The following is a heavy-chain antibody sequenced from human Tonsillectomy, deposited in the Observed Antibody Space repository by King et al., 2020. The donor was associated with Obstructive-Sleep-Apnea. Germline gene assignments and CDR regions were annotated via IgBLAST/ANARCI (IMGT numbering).Heavy chain of an antibody. V-gene: IGHV1-2*02. D-gene: IGHD3-22*01. CDR3: AIWLLGYFDY. Sequence: QLVQSGAEVKKPGASVKVSCKASGYTFSDYHMHWVRQAPGKGLEWMGWINPNSGGTKYAQKFQGRVTMTRDTSISTAYMELSRLRSDDTAVHYCAIWLLGYFDYWGQGTLVTVSS. J-gene: IGHJ4*02. CDR2: INPNSGGT. CDR1: GYTFSDYH.